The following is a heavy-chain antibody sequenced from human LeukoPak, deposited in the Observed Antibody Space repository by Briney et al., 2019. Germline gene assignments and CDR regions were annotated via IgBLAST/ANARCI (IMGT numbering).Heavy chain of an antibody. CDR2: ISGSGGST. Sequence: PGGSLRLSCAASGFTFSSYAMSWVRQAPGKGLEWVSAISGSGGSTYYADSVKGRFTISRDNSKNTLYLQMNSLRAEDTAVYYCAKGNRFGELYDYMDVWGKGTTVTISS. D-gene: IGHD3-10*01. CDR3: AKGNRFGELYDYMDV. J-gene: IGHJ6*03. CDR1: GFTFSSYA. V-gene: IGHV3-23*01.